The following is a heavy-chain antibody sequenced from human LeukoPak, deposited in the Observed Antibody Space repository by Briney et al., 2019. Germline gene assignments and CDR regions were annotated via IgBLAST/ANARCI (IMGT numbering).Heavy chain of an antibody. CDR3: ARDQSGSGSLVGY. J-gene: IGHJ4*02. V-gene: IGHV4-39*07. D-gene: IGHD3-10*01. Sequence: PSETLSLTCAVSGGSISSGGYSWSWIRQPPGKGLEWIGSIYYSGSTYYNPSLKSRVTISVDTSKNQFSLKLSSVTAADTAVYYCARDQSGSGSLVGYWGQGTLVTVSS. CDR2: IYYSGST. CDR1: GGSISSGGYS.